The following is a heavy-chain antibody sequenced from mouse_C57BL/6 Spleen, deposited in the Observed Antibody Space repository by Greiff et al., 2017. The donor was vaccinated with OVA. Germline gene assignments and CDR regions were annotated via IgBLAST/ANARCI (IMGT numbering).Heavy chain of an antibody. Sequence: VQLQQSGPELVKPGASVKISCKASGYSFTDYNMNWVKQSTGKSLEWIGVINPNYGTTSYNQKFKGKATLTVDKSSSTAYMQLNSLTSEDSAVYYCARRDDVYYQYYFDYWGQGTTLTVSS. CDR3: ARRDDVYYQYYFDY. CDR1: GYSFTDYN. D-gene: IGHD2-3*01. CDR2: INPNYGTT. V-gene: IGHV1-39*01. J-gene: IGHJ2*01.